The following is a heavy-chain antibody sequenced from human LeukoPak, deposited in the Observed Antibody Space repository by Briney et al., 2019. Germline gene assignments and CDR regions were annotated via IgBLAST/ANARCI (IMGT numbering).Heavy chain of an antibody. CDR3: ARVDSSRNPGQFDY. CDR2: INPNSGGT. J-gene: IGHJ4*02. CDR1: GYTFTGYY. D-gene: IGHD6-13*01. V-gene: IGHV1-2*02. Sequence: ASVKVSCKTSGYTFTGYYMHWVRQAPGQGLEWMGWINPNSGGTNYAQRFQGRVTMTRDTSMSTAYMELSRLRSDDTAVYYCARVDSSRNPGQFDYWGQGTLVTVSS.